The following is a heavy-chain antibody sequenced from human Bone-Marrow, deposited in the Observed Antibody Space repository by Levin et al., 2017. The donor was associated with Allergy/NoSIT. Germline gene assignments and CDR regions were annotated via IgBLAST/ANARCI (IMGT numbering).Heavy chain of an antibody. J-gene: IGHJ4*02. D-gene: IGHD5-24*01. CDR2: IYSGGDT. CDR3: ARDRDD. Sequence: GGSLRLSCAASGFTVSNNYMRWVRQAPGKGLEWVSHIYSGGDTDYADSVKGRFTVSRDNSKNTPYLQMNSLRAEDTAVYYCARDRDDWGQGTLVTVSS. V-gene: IGHV3-66*01. CDR1: GFTVSNNY.